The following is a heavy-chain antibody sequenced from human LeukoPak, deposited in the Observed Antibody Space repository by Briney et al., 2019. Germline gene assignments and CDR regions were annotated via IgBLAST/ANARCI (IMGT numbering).Heavy chain of an antibody. Sequence: GASVKVSCKASGFTFTSSAVQWVRQARGQRLEWIGWIVVGSGNTNYAQKFQERVTITRDMSTSTAYMELSSLRSEDTAVYYCARGPGPADDGGGYCFDYWGQGTLVTVSS. CDR2: IVVGSGNT. J-gene: IGHJ4*02. V-gene: IGHV1-58*01. D-gene: IGHD3-22*01. CDR3: ARGPGPADDGGGYCFDY. CDR1: GFTFTSSA.